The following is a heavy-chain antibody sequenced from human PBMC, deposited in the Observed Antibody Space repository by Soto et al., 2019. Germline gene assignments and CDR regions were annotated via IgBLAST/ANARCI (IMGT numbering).Heavy chain of an antibody. CDR3: ARDGWNYYYGMDV. CDR1: GLTCISYW. Sequence: GGSHRLSSTASGLTCISYWMIWVRQAPGKGLEWVANIKQDGSEKYYVDSVKGRFTISRDNAKNSLYLQMNSLRAEDTAVYYCARDGWNYYYGMDVWSQGTTVTVSS. V-gene: IGHV3-7*05. D-gene: IGHD2-15*01. J-gene: IGHJ6*02. CDR2: IKQDGSEK.